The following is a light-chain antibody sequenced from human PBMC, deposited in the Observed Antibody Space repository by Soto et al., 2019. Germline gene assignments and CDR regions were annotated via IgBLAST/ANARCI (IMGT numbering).Light chain of an antibody. V-gene: IGKV1-39*01. CDR1: QSISTN. CDR3: QQSASTPYT. CDR2: AAS. J-gene: IGKJ2*01. Sequence: DIQMTQSPSSLSASIGDRVTITCRASQSISTNLNWYQQKPGKAPKLLIYAASSLQRGVPSRFSGSGSGTDFTLTVNSLRPDDCATYYCQQSASTPYTFGQGTKVDIK.